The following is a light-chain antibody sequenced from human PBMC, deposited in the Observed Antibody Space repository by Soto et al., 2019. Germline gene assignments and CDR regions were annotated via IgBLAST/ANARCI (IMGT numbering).Light chain of an antibody. CDR2: DVS. V-gene: IGLV2-8*01. CDR3: SSYAGTHIV. J-gene: IGLJ1*01. Sequence: QSALTQPPSASGSPGQSVTISCPGTSSDVGGYNYVSWYQQHPGKAPKLMIYDVSKRPSGVPDRFSGSKSGNTASLTVSGLQAEDEADYYCSSYAGTHIVFGTGTKVTVL. CDR1: SSDVGGYNY.